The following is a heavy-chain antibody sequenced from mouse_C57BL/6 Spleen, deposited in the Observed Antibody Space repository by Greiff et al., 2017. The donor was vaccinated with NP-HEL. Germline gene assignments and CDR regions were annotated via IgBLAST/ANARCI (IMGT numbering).Heavy chain of an antibody. V-gene: IGHV1-69*01. J-gene: IGHJ1*03. Sequence: VQLQQPGAELVMPGASVKLSCKASGYTFTSYWMHWVKQRPGQGLEWIGEIDPSDSYTNYNQKFKGKSTLTVDKSSSTAYMQLSSLTSEDSAVYYCARRGGGYYWYFDVWGTGTTVTVSS. CDR1: GYTFTSYW. CDR2: IDPSDSYT. D-gene: IGHD1-1*02. CDR3: ARRGGGYYWYFDV.